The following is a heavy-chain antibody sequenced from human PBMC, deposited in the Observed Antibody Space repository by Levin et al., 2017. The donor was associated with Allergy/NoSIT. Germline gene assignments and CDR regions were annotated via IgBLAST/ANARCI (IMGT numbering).Heavy chain of an antibody. CDR3: ARVQSSGSYFSWYFDL. CDR2: IYSGGTI. Sequence: PGGSLRLSCAASGFTVSSNYMSWVRQAPGKGLEWVSIIYSGGTIYYADSVKGRFTISRDNSKNTVYVQMNSLRAEDTAVYYCARVQSSGSYFSWYFDLWGRGTLVTVSS. V-gene: IGHV3-66*01. J-gene: IGHJ2*01. D-gene: IGHD1-26*01. CDR1: GFTVSSNY.